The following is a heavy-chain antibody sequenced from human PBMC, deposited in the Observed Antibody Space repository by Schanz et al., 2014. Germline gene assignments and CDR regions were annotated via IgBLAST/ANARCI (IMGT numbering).Heavy chain of an antibody. V-gene: IGHV3-15*01. J-gene: IGHJ4*02. CDR2: IKGKTDGGTA. D-gene: IGHD3-10*01. CDR1: GFTFSGFW. Sequence: EVQLLESGGGLVQPGGSLRLSCAASGFTFSGFWMSWVRQAPGKGLEWVGRIKGKTDGGTADYAAPMKGRFTISRDDSQSTLYLQMNSLRAEDTAVYYCARIGGSVFDYWAQGTLVTVSS. CDR3: ARIGGSVFDY.